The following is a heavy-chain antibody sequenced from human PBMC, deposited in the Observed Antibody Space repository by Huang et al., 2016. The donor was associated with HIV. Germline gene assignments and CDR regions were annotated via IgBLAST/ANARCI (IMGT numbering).Heavy chain of an antibody. J-gene: IGHJ4*02. V-gene: IGHV1-3*01. CDR3: ARGIAAGDY. Sequence: QVQLVQSGAEVKKPGASVKVSCKASGYIFSTYDTHWVRQAPGQRLEWMGRINAGNGNTKDSQRFQGRVTMTRDTAANTAYVELSSLRAEDTGVYYCARGIAAGDYWGQGTLVTVSS. CDR1: GYIFSTYD. CDR2: INAGNGNT. D-gene: IGHD6-25*01.